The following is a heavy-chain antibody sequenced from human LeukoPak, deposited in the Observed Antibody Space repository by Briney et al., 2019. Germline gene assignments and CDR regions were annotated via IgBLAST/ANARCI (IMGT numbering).Heavy chain of an antibody. Sequence: SGTLSLTCAVSGGSISSSNWWSWVRQPPGKALEWIGNIFYTGSTYYSPSLKSRVTISLDTSRNQFSLRLNSVTAADTAVYYCAKSNGYGLVDIWGQGTMVTVSS. CDR1: GGSISSSNW. CDR2: IFYTGST. V-gene: IGHV4-4*02. D-gene: IGHD3-10*01. CDR3: AKSNGYGLVDI. J-gene: IGHJ3*02.